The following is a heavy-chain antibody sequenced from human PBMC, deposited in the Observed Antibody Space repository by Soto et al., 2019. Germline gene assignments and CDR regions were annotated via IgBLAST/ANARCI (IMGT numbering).Heavy chain of an antibody. D-gene: IGHD3-22*01. CDR2: INAGNGNT. J-gene: IGHJ4*02. CDR3: ARGDYYYIHDY. CDR1: GYTFTSYA. Sequence: QVQLVQSGAEVKKPGASVKVSCKASGYTFTSYAMHWVRQAPGQRLEWMGWINAGNGNTKYSQKFQGRVTITRNTSASTAYMEVSSLRSEDTAVYYCARGDYYYIHDYWGQGNLVTVSS. V-gene: IGHV1-3*01.